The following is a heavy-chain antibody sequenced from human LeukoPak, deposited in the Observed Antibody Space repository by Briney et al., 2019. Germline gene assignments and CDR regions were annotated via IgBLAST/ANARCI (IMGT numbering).Heavy chain of an antibody. CDR2: IRYDESNK. D-gene: IGHD6-19*01. CDR1: GFIFSNYG. Sequence: GGSLRLSCAASGFIFSNYGMHWVRQAPGKGLEWVAFIRYDESNKFYADSVKGRFTISRDNSKNILFLQMNSLRAEDTAVYYCATMQWLEGVDWFDPWGQGTLVTVAS. J-gene: IGHJ5*02. V-gene: IGHV3-30*02. CDR3: ATMQWLEGVDWFDP.